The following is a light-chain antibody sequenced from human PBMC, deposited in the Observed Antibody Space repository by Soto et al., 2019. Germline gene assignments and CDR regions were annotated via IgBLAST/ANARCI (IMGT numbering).Light chain of an antibody. J-gene: IGKJ5*01. Sequence: EVVMTQSPGTLSVSPGERATLSCRASQSISRNLAWYQHRPGRAPRLLIYGASTRATGIPDRFSGSGSGTDFTLTINRLEPEDSAVYYCQQYGTLITFGRGTRLEIK. V-gene: IGKV3-20*01. CDR3: QQYGTLIT. CDR1: QSISRN. CDR2: GAS.